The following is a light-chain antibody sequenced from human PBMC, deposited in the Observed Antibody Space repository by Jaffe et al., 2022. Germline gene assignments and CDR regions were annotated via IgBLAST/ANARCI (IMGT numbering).Light chain of an antibody. J-gene: IGKJ1*01. CDR3: HQYYSIPHT. Sequence: DIVLTQSPDSLAVSLGERATINCKSSQSVLYSSNNKPYLSWLQQKPGQPPKLLIYWASSRESGVPDRFSGSGSGTDFTLTISSLQAEDVAVYYCHQYYSIPHTFGQGTKVEIK. CDR2: WAS. CDR1: QSVLYSSNNKPY. V-gene: IGKV4-1*01.